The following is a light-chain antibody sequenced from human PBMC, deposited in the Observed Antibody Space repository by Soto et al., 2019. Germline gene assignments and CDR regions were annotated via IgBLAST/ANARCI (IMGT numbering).Light chain of an antibody. V-gene: IGKV1-39*01. Sequence: DIQMTQSPSTLSASVGDRVTITCRASQSISSWLAWYQQKPGKAPKLLIYDASNLQSGVPSRFSGSGSGTDFTLTISSLQPEDFATYYCQQSYSIPSITFGQGTRLEIK. CDR1: QSISSW. CDR3: QQSYSIPSIT. CDR2: DAS. J-gene: IGKJ5*01.